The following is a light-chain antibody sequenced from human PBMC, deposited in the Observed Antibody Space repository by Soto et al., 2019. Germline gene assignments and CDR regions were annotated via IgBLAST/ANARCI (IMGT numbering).Light chain of an antibody. CDR1: SSDVGGYNY. J-gene: IGLJ1*01. Sequence: QSALTQPASVSGSPGQSITISCSGTSSDVGGYNYVSWYQHYPGKAPQLLIYEINKRPSGVPHRFSGSKSGNTASLTVSGLQADDEADYYCNSYVGSNNYVFGTGTKLTVL. CDR3: NSYVGSNNYV. CDR2: EIN. V-gene: IGLV2-8*01.